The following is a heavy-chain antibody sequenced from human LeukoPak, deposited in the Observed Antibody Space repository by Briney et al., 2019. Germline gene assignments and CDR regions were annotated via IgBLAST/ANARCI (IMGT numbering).Heavy chain of an antibody. CDR2: ISYDGSNK. J-gene: IGHJ4*02. D-gene: IGHD6-19*01. CDR1: GFTFSSYG. Sequence: PGRSLRLSCAASGFTFSSYGMHWVRQAPGKGLEWVAVISYDGSNKYYADSVKGRFTISRDNSKNTLYLQMNSLGAEDTAVYYCAKDLGSGWDFDYWGQGTLVTVSS. V-gene: IGHV3-30*18. CDR3: AKDLGSGWDFDY.